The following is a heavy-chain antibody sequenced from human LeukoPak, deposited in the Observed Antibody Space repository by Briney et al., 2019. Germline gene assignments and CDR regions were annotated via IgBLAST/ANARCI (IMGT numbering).Heavy chain of an antibody. J-gene: IGHJ4*02. D-gene: IGHD2-2*01. CDR2: ISYDGRNK. CDR3: AKGPLRGTAAAIDY. Sequence: GGSLRLSCAASGFTFNNYGMHWVRQAPGKGLEWVAVISYDGRNKHYPDSVKGRFTISRDISTDTLWLQMDSLRTEDTVVYYCAKGPLRGTAAAIDYGGQGPLVTVSS. V-gene: IGHV3-30*18. CDR1: GFTFNNYG.